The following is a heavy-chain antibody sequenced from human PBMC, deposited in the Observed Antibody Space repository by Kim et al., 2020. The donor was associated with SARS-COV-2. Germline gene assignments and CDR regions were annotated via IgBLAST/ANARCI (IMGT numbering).Heavy chain of an antibody. CDR1: GGSISRSGYY. CDR2: IFYSGTT. CDR3: ARRMGDYHPYFDF. V-gene: IGHV4-39*01. D-gene: IGHD4-17*01. Sequence: SETLSLTCTVSGGSISRSGYYWGWVRQPPGKGLEWIGTIFYSGTTYYSPSLKSRATISEDTSKNQFSLELSSVTATDTAVYYCARRMGDYHPYFDFWGQG. J-gene: IGHJ4*02.